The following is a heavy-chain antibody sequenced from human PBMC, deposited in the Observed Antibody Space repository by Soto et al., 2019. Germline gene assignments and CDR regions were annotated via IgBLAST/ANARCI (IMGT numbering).Heavy chain of an antibody. V-gene: IGHV1-18*01. D-gene: IGHD6-13*01. J-gene: IGHJ4*02. CDR2: ISAYNGNT. CDR1: SYTFASYG. Sequence: QVQLVQSGAEVKKPGASVKVSCKASSYTFASYGLSWVRQAPGHGLEWMGWISAYNGNTNYAPKLQGRVTMTTDTPTSTAAMGLRSRRPGETAGYYRGRGIAAAADLVYWAQGTLVTVSS. CDR3: GRGIAAAADLVY.